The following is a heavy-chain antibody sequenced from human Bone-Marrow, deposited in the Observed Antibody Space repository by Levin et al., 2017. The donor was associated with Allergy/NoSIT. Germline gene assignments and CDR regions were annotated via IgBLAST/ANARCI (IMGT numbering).Heavy chain of an antibody. V-gene: IGHV3-11*05. CDR3: ARDSWFGELLGAFDI. CDR2: ISSSSSYT. CDR1: GFTFSDYY. J-gene: IGHJ3*02. D-gene: IGHD3-10*01. Sequence: PGGSLRLSCAASGFTFSDYYMSWIRQAPGKGLEWVPYISSSSSYTNYADSVKGRFTISRDNAKNSLYLQMNSLRAEDTAVYYCARDSWFGELLGAFDIWGQGTMVTVSS.